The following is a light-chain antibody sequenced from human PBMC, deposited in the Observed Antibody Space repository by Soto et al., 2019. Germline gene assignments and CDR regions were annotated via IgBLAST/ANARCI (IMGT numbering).Light chain of an antibody. CDR3: QQYGSSPTWT. Sequence: EIVLTQSPGTLSLSPGERATLSCRASQSVSSSYLAWYQQKPGQAPRLLIYGASSRATGIPDRFSGSGSGTDFTLTISRLEPEDFAVYYCQQYGSSPTWTFGQRIKVEIK. CDR2: GAS. J-gene: IGKJ1*01. CDR1: QSVSSSY. V-gene: IGKV3-20*01.